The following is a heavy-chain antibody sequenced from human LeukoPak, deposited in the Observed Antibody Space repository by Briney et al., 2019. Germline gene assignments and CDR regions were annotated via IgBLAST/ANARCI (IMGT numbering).Heavy chain of an antibody. D-gene: IGHD1-26*01. CDR2: IIPIFGTA. CDR3: AREVGLIVGATRGD. Sequence: SVKVSFKASGGTFSSYAISWVRQAPGQGLEWMGGIIPIFGTANYAQKFQGRVTITADESTSTAYMELSSLRSEDTAVYYCAREVGLIVGATRGDWGQGTLVTVSS. CDR1: GGTFSSYA. V-gene: IGHV1-69*01. J-gene: IGHJ4*02.